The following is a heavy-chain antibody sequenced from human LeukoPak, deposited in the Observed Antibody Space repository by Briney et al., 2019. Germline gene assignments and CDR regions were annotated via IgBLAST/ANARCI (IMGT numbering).Heavy chain of an antibody. CDR2: ISAYNGNT. J-gene: IGHJ4*02. D-gene: IGHD6-19*01. Sequence: ASVKVSCKASGYTFTSYGISWVRQAPGQGLEWMGWISAYNGNTNYAQKLQGRVTMTTDTSTSTAYMELRSLRSDDTAVYYCARDGVEQQWLETKVLAYWGQGTLVTVSS. CDR3: ARDGVEQQWLETKVLAY. V-gene: IGHV1-18*01. CDR1: GYTFTSYG.